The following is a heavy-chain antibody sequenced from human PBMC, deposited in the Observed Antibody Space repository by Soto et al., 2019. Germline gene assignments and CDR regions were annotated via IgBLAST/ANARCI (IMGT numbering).Heavy chain of an antibody. CDR2: IYYSGST. CDR3: ARAPARVDYSPPSFDY. V-gene: IGHV4-30-4*01. D-gene: IGHD4-4*01. J-gene: IGHJ4*02. Sequence: QVQLQESGPGLVKPSQTLSLTCTVSGGSISSGDYYWSWIRQPPGKGLAGIGYIYYSGSTYYNPSLKSRVTSSVDTSKNQCSLKLSSVTAADTAVYYCARAPARVDYSPPSFDYWGQGTLVTVSS. CDR1: GGSISSGDYY.